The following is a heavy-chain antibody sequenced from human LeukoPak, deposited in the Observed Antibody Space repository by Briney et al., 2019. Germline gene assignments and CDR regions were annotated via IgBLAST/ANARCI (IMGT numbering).Heavy chain of an antibody. V-gene: IGHV3-23*01. Sequence: PGGSLRLSCAASGFTFSSYDMTWVRQAPGRGLEWVSAISASGGSTYYADSVKGRFTISRDNSKNMLYLQMNSLRAEDTAVYYCARSLRVRGVPDYMDVWGKGTTVIISS. J-gene: IGHJ6*03. CDR2: ISASGGST. CDR1: GFTFSSYD. CDR3: ARSLRVRGVPDYMDV. D-gene: IGHD3-10*02.